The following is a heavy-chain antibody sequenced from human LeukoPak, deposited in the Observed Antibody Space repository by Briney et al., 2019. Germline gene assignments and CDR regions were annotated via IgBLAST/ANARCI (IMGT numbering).Heavy chain of an antibody. Sequence: KTSETLSLTCAVYGGSFSGYYWSWIRQPPGKGLEWIGEINHSGSTNYNPSLKSRVTISVDTSKNQFSLKLSSVTAADTAVYYCARNGETYPADYFDYRGQGTLVTVSS. J-gene: IGHJ4*02. CDR2: INHSGST. CDR1: GGSFSGYY. D-gene: IGHD2-8*01. CDR3: ARNGETYPADYFDY. V-gene: IGHV4-34*01.